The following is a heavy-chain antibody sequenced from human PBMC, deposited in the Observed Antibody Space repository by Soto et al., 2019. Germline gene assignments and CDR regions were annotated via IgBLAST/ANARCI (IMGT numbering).Heavy chain of an antibody. CDR3: ARAGGAAAGNWFDP. V-gene: IGHV4-34*01. J-gene: IGHJ5*02. CDR1: GGSFSGYY. D-gene: IGHD6-13*01. CDR2: INHSGST. Sequence: SSETLSLTCTVYGGSFSGYYWSWIRQPPGKGLEWIGEINHSGSTNYNPSLKSRVTISVDTSKNQFSLKLSSVTAADTAVYYCARAGGAAAGNWFDPWGQGTLVTVSS.